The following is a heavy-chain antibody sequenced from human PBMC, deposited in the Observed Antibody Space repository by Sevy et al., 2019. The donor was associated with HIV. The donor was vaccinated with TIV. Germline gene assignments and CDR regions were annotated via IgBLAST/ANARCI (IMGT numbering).Heavy chain of an antibody. Sequence: ASVKVSCKATGGTFRTYGISWVRQAPGQGLEWMGGIIPILGTVNYAQKFQGRVTITADESTKTDYMELSSLRSEVTAVYYCARGGGNGWYYFDYWGQETLVTVSS. CDR1: GGTFRTYG. CDR3: ARGGGNGWYYFDY. CDR2: IIPILGTV. D-gene: IGHD6-19*01. V-gene: IGHV1-69*13. J-gene: IGHJ4*02.